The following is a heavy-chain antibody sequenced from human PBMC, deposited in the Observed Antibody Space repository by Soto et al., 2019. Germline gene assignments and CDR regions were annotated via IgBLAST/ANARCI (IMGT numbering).Heavy chain of an antibody. CDR3: ARGSATVGTWYFDL. V-gene: IGHV4-30-4*01. Sequence: QVQLQESGPGLVKHSQTLSLTCTVSGGSISNGDYYWSWIRQPPGKGLEWIGFIYFSGSTYYNPSLRSRVTISLDTSKNQFSLKLSSVTAADTAVYYCARGSATVGTWYFDLWGRGTLVTVSS. CDR1: GGSISNGDYY. J-gene: IGHJ2*01. D-gene: IGHD4-17*01. CDR2: IYFSGST.